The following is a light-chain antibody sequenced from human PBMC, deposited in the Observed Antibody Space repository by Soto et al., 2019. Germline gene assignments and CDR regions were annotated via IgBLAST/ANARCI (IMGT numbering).Light chain of an antibody. CDR1: SSDVGGYNY. Sequence: QSALTQPPSASGSPGQSVTISCTGTSSDVGGYNYVSWYQQHPGKAPKLMICEVSKRPSGVPDRFSGSKSGNTASLTVSGLQAEDEADYYCSSYAGSNNVLFGGGTKVTVL. V-gene: IGLV2-8*01. J-gene: IGLJ2*01. CDR2: EVS. CDR3: SSYAGSNNVL.